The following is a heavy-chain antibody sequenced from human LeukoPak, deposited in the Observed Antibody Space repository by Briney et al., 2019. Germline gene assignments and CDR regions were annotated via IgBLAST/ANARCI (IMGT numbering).Heavy chain of an antibody. Sequence: GASVKASCKASGGTFSSYAISWVRQAPGQGLEWMGGIIPIFGTANYAQKFQGRVTITADKSTSTAYMELSSLRSEDTAVYYCARAVTMVRGVIMDYYYGMDVWGKGTTVTVSS. V-gene: IGHV1-69*06. CDR3: ARAVTMVRGVIMDYYYGMDV. D-gene: IGHD3-10*01. CDR2: IIPIFGTA. J-gene: IGHJ6*04. CDR1: GGTFSSYA.